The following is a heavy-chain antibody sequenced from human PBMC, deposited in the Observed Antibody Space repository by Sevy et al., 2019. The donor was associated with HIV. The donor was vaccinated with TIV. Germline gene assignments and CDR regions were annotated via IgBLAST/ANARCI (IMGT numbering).Heavy chain of an antibody. J-gene: IGHJ6*02. CDR2: IGTAGDT. CDR1: GFIFSSYD. D-gene: IGHD3-10*01. V-gene: IGHV3-13*01. CDR3: AREVPGSLYAMDV. Sequence: GGSLRLSCAAFGFIFSSYDIHWVRQPTGKGLEWVSGIGTAGDTYYPGSVKGRFTISRENAKNSVYLQMNSLRAGDTAVYYCAREVPGSLYAMDVWGQGTTVTVSS.